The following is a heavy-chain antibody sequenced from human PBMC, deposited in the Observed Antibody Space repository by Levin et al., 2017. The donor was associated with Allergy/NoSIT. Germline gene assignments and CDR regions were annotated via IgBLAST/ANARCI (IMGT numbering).Heavy chain of an antibody. CDR2: IWYDGSNK. Sequence: GESLKISCAASGFTFSSYGMHWVRQAPGKGLEWVAVIWYDGSNKYYADSVKGRFTISRDNSKNTLYLQMNSLRAEDTAVYYCARASFSGSYNNWFDPWGQGTLVTVSS. J-gene: IGHJ5*02. CDR3: ARASFSGSYNNWFDP. CDR1: GFTFSSYG. V-gene: IGHV3-33*01. D-gene: IGHD1-26*01.